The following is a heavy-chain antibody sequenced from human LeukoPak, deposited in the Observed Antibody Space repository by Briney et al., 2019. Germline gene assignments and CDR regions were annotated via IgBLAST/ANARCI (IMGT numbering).Heavy chain of an antibody. CDR1: GFTFSSYE. Sequence: QPGGSLRLSCAASGFTFSSYEMIWVRQAPGKGLEWVSYISSSGSTIYYADSVKGRFTISRDNAKNSLYLQMNSLRAEDTAVYYCARYCSGGSCYLRYYYYGMDVWGKGTTVTVSS. J-gene: IGHJ6*04. CDR2: ISSSGSTI. D-gene: IGHD2-15*01. V-gene: IGHV3-48*03. CDR3: ARYCSGGSCYLRYYYYGMDV.